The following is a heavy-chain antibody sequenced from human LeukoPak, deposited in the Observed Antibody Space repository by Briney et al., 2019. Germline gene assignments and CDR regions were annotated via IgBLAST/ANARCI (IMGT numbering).Heavy chain of an antibody. V-gene: IGHV1-18*01. D-gene: IGHD6-13*01. CDR3: ATGVAAAGTGYFQH. J-gene: IGHJ1*01. Sequence: GASVKVSCKASGYTFTSYGISWVRQAPGQGLEWMGWISAYNGNTNYAQKLQGRVTMTTDTSTSTAYMELRSLRSEDTAVYYCATGVAAAGTGYFQHWGQGTLVTVSS. CDR1: GYTFTSYG. CDR2: ISAYNGNT.